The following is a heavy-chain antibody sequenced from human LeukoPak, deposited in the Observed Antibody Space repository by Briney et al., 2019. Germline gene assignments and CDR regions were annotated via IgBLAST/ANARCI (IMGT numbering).Heavy chain of an antibody. V-gene: IGHV1-69*04. Sequence: ASVKVSCKASGGTFSSYAISWVRQAPGQGLEWMGRIIPILGIANYAQKFQGRVTITADKSTSTAYMELSSLRSEDTAVYYCAIYYYDSSSYYYSWFDPWGQGTLVTVSS. CDR2: IIPILGIA. D-gene: IGHD3-22*01. CDR1: GGTFSSYA. J-gene: IGHJ5*02. CDR3: AIYYYDSSSYYYSWFDP.